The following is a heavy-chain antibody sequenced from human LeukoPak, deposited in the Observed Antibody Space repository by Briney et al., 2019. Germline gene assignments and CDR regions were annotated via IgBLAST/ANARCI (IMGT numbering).Heavy chain of an antibody. J-gene: IGHJ4*02. CDR1: GGFIRSNY. V-gene: IGHV4-59*08. CDR3: ARRSGSGSLDYFDY. CDR2: IYNSGNT. Sequence: PSETLSLTCTVSGGFIRSNYWNWIRQPPGKGLEWIGYIYNSGNTNYNPSLKSRVTISVDTSKNQFSLKLNSVTAADTAVYYCARRSGSGSLDYFDYWGQGTLVTVSS. D-gene: IGHD3-3*01.